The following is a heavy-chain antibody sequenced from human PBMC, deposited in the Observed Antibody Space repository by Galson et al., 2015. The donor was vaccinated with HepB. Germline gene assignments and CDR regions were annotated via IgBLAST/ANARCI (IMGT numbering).Heavy chain of an antibody. CDR3: ARAVMITFGGVILHNWFDP. CDR1: GGSISSYY. CDR2: IYTSGST. J-gene: IGHJ5*02. V-gene: IGHV4-4*07. D-gene: IGHD3-16*01. Sequence: LSLTCTVSGGSISSYYWSWIRQPAGKGLEWIGRIYTSGSTNYNPSLKSRVTMSVDTSKNQFSLKLSSVTAADTAVYYCARAVMITFGGVILHNWFDPWGQGTLVTVSS.